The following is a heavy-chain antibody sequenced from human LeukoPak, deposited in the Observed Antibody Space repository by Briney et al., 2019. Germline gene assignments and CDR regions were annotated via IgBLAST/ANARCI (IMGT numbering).Heavy chain of an antibody. V-gene: IGHV3-30*18. Sequence: PGRSLRLSCAASGFTFSSYGMHWVRQAPGKELEWMAVVSDDGSNKYYEDSVRGRFTISRDNSKNTLYLQMSSLRDEDTAVYYCAKPRLRGGYHFDYWGQGTLVTVSS. D-gene: IGHD5-12*01. CDR3: AKPRLRGGYHFDY. J-gene: IGHJ4*02. CDR1: GFTFSSYG. CDR2: VSDDGSNK.